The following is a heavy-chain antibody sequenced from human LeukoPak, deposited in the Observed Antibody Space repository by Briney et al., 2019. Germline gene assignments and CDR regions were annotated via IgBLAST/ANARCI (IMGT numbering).Heavy chain of an antibody. J-gene: IGHJ3*02. Sequence: PSQTLSLTCTVSGGSISSGGYYWSWIRQPPGKGLEWIGYIYHSGSTYYNPSLKSRVTISVDRSKNQFSLKLSSVTAADTAVYYCAREAPPGYCSSTSCQDAFDIWGQGTMVTVSS. CDR3: AREAPPGYCSSTSCQDAFDI. CDR1: GGSISSGGYY. D-gene: IGHD2-2*01. CDR2: IYHSGST. V-gene: IGHV4-30-2*01.